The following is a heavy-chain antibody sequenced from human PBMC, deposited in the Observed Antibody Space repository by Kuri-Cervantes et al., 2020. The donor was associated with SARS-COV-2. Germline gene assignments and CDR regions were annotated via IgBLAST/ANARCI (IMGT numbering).Heavy chain of an antibody. CDR2: IYPGDSDT. J-gene: IGHJ3*02. CDR3: ATQLGGVEYSSSGSGAFDI. CDR1: GYSFTSYW. Sequence: GGSLRLSCKGPGYSFTSYWIGWVRQMPGKGLEWMGIIYPGDSDTRYSPSFQGQVTISADKSISTAYLQWSSLKASDTAMYYCATQLGGVEYSSSGSGAFDIWGQGTMVTVSS. D-gene: IGHD6-6*01. V-gene: IGHV5-51*01.